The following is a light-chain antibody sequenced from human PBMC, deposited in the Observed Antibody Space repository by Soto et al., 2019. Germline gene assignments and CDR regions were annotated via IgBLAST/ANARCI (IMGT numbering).Light chain of an antibody. Sequence: QSALTQPASVSGSPGQSITISCTGTSSDIGGYNYVSWYQQHPGKPPKVMIYEVSHRPSGVSNRFSGSKSGNTASLTISGLQTEDEADYYCTSYTSSNTYVFGTGTKLTVL. J-gene: IGLJ1*01. CDR1: SSDIGGYNY. CDR2: EVS. V-gene: IGLV2-14*01. CDR3: TSYTSSNTYV.